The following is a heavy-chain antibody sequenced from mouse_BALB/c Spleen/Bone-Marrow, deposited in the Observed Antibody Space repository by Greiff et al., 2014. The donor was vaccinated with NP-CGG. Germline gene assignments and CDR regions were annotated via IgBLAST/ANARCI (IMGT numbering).Heavy chain of an antibody. CDR1: GYTFTSYV. CDR2: INPYNDGT. D-gene: IGHD1-1*01. J-gene: IGHJ2*01. V-gene: IGHV1-14*01. CDR3: ARSEYFGSSYDH. Sequence: VQLKESGPELVKPGASVKMSCKASGYTFTSYVMHWMKQKPGQGLEWIGYINPYNDGTKYNETFKGKATLTSDKSSSTAYMDLSSLTSEDSAVYFFARSEYFGSSYDHWGQGTTLTVSS.